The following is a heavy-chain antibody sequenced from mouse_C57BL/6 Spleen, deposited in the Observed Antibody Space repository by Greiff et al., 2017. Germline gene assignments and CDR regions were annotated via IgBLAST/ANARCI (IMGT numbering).Heavy chain of an antibody. V-gene: IGHV1-18*01. CDR3: AMSNGGSPWYCDV. D-gene: IGHD1-1*02. CDR2: IHPYDGDT. J-gene: IGHJ1*03. CDR1: GYTFTDYN. Sequence: VQLQQSGPELVKPGASVKIPCKASGYTFTDYNMDWVKQSPGKSLEWIGDIHPYDGDTIYNHKFKGKATLTVDKSSSTAYMELLSLAYEDTAVYYCAMSNGGSPWYCDVWGTGTTVTVSS.